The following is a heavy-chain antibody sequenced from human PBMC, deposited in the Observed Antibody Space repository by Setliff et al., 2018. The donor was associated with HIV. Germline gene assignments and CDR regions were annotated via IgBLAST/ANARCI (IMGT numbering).Heavy chain of an antibody. CDR1: GYSISTAYY. V-gene: IGHV4-38-2*01. D-gene: IGHD1-26*01. Sequence: PSETLSLTCAVSGYSISTAYYWGWIRQPPGKGLEWIGSVYHSGTTYYNPSLRSRVTISVDTSKNQFSLKLTSVTAADAAVYYCARRRPPPSGLYSAYYMDVWGTGTTVTVSS. CDR2: VYHSGTT. CDR3: ARRRPPPSGLYSAYYMDV. J-gene: IGHJ6*03.